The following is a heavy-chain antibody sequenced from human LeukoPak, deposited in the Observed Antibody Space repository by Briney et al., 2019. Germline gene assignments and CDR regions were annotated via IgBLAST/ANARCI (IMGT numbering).Heavy chain of an antibody. V-gene: IGHV5-51*01. D-gene: IGHD4-11*01. Sequence: TGESLKISCQASGYRFTMFWIGWVRQMPGKGLEWLGIIYPGDCDTRYSPSFQGQGIISVDKSINTAYLQWGTLKASDTAVYYCARHSSGADYDAFDIWGQGTPVTVSS. J-gene: IGHJ3*02. CDR2: IYPGDCDT. CDR3: ARHSSGADYDAFDI. CDR1: GYRFTMFW.